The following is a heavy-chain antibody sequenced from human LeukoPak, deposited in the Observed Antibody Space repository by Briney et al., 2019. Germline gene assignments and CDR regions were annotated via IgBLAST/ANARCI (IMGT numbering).Heavy chain of an antibody. Sequence: GGSLRLSCAASGFTFSSYSMNWVRQAPGKGLEWVSYISSSSSTIYYADSVKGRFTISRDNAKNSLYLQMNSLRAEDTAVYYCARDGDDYGDYYYYMDVWGKGTTVTVSS. CDR1: GFTFSSYS. V-gene: IGHV3-48*04. J-gene: IGHJ6*03. D-gene: IGHD4-17*01. CDR3: ARDGDDYGDYYYYMDV. CDR2: ISSSSSTI.